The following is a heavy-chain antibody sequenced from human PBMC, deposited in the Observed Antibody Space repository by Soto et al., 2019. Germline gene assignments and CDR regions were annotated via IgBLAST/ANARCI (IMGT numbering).Heavy chain of an antibody. D-gene: IGHD3-10*01. Sequence: SVKVSCKASGGTFSIYAIIWVRQAPGQGLEWMGGIIPIFGTANYAQKFQGRVTITADESTSTAYMELSSLRSEDTAVYYCARVGSGRYYYYYGMDVWGQGTTVTVSS. V-gene: IGHV1-69*13. CDR1: GGTFSIYA. CDR2: IIPIFGTA. J-gene: IGHJ6*02. CDR3: ARVGSGRYYYYYGMDV.